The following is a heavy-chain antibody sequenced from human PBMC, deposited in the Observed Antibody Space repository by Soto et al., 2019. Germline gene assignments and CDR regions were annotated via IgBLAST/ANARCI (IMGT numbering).Heavy chain of an antibody. D-gene: IGHD3-3*01. Sequence: PGGSLRLSCTASGFTFGDYAMSWFRQAPGKGLEWVGFIRSKAYGGTTEYAASVKGRFTISRDDSKSIAYLQMNSLKTEDTAVYYCTRVGDTIFGVVIPYYFDYWGQGTLVTVSS. CDR3: TRVGDTIFGVVIPYYFDY. CDR2: IRSKAYGGTT. CDR1: GFTFGDYA. V-gene: IGHV3-49*03. J-gene: IGHJ4*02.